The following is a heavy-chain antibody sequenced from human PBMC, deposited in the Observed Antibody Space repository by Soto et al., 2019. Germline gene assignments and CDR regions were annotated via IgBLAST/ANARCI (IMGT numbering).Heavy chain of an antibody. D-gene: IGHD5-18*01. CDR3: ARIPVDTSMIYWLDP. V-gene: IGHV4-61*08. CDR1: GGSVRSGDYY. CDR2: IYYSGNT. J-gene: IGHJ5*02. Sequence: TSETLSVTCTVSGGSVRSGDYYWSWIRQPPGKGLEWIGYIYYSGNTNYNPSLKSRVIISVDTSKNLFSLKLTSVTAADTAVYYCARIPVDTSMIYWLDPWGQGXLVTVSS.